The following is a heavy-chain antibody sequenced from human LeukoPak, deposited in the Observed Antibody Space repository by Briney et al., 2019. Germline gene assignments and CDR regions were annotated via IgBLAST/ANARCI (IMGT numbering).Heavy chain of an antibody. Sequence: GGSLRLSCAASGFTFDDYAMHWVRQAPGKGLEWVSGISWNSGSIGYADSVKGRFTISRDNAKNSLYLQMNSLRAEDTALYYCAKGSSGMPWEDWFDPWGQGTLVTVSS. V-gene: IGHV3-9*01. CDR2: ISWNSGSI. CDR3: AKGSSGMPWEDWFDP. D-gene: IGHD1-14*01. CDR1: GFTFDDYA. J-gene: IGHJ5*02.